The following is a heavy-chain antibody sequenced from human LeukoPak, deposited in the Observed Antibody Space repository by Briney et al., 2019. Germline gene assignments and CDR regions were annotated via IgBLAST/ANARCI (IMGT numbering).Heavy chain of an antibody. Sequence: GASVKVSCKASGYTFTSYGISWVRQAPGQGLEWMGWISAYNGNTNYAQKLQGRVTMTTDTSTSIAYMELRSLRSDDTAVYYCARTAVAGTWDGFGYWGQGTLVTVSS. V-gene: IGHV1-18*04. CDR3: ARTAVAGTWDGFGY. CDR2: ISAYNGNT. J-gene: IGHJ4*02. CDR1: GYTFTSYG. D-gene: IGHD6-19*01.